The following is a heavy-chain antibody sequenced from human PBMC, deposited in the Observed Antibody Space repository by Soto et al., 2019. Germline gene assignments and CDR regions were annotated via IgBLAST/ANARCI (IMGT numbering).Heavy chain of an antibody. CDR3: ERWAYGAVAGTSKARGFDP. D-gene: IGHD6-19*01. CDR1: GDSVSSNSAA. V-gene: IGHV6-1*01. CDR2: TYYRSKWYN. J-gene: IGHJ5*02. Sequence: SQTLSLTCAISGDSVSSNSAAWNWIRQSPSRGLEWLGRTYYRSKWYNDYAVSVKSRITINPDTSKNQFSLQLNSVTPEDTAVIYCERWAYGAVAGTSKARGFDPGGQGTLVTVP.